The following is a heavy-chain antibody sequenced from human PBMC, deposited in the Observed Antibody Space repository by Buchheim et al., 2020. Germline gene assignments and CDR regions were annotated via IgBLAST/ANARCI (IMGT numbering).Heavy chain of an antibody. J-gene: IGHJ4*02. D-gene: IGHD3-22*01. Sequence: QVQLVQSGAEVKKTGASVKVSCKASGYTFTNYDMHWVRQAPGQRLEWMGVINPSDGSTTYAQKFQGRVTMISDTSTNTVYMELSSLRSDDTAVYYCARVSPSRWTIGYHAYWGQGT. CDR1: GYTFTNYD. CDR3: ARVSPSRWTIGYHAY. CDR2: INPSDGST. V-gene: IGHV1-46*01.